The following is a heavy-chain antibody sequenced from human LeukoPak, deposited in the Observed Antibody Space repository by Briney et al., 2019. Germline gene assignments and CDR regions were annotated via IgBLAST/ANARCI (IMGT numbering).Heavy chain of an antibody. J-gene: IGHJ4*02. V-gene: IGHV1-18*01. Sequence: GASVKVSCKASGGTFSSYAISWVRQAPGQGLEWMGWISAYNGNTNYAQKLQGRVTMTTDTSTSTAYMELRSLRSDDTAVYYCARDFYHRVPFDYWGQGTLVTVSS. CDR2: ISAYNGNT. D-gene: IGHD2/OR15-2a*01. CDR3: ARDFYHRVPFDY. CDR1: GGTFSSYA.